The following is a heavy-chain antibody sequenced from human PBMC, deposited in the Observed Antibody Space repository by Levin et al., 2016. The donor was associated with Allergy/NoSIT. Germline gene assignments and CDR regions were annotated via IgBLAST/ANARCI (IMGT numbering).Heavy chain of an antibody. Sequence: SETLSLTCTVSGGSISSYYWSWIRQPPGKGLEWIGYIYYSGSTNYNPSLKSRVTISVDTSKNQFSLKLSSVTAADTAVYYCARRSLAVRGEGAFDIWGQGTMVTVSS. CDR1: GGSISSYY. CDR3: ARRSLAVRGEGAFDI. CDR2: IYYSGST. V-gene: IGHV4-59*01. D-gene: IGHD3-10*01. J-gene: IGHJ3*02.